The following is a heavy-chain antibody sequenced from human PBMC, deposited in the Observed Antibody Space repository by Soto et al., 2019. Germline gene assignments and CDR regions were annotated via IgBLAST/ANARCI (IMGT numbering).Heavy chain of an antibody. Sequence: PGGTLRRSCAASGITFSSYSMNWVRQAPGKGLEWASSISSSSSYIYYADSVRGRFTIARDNAKNSLYLQMNSLRAEDTAVYYCARAPLDSSGYYPQCWGQGTLVAVSS. CDR1: GITFSSYS. V-gene: IGHV3-21*01. CDR3: ARAPLDSSGYYPQC. CDR2: ISSSSSYI. D-gene: IGHD3-22*01. J-gene: IGHJ4*02.